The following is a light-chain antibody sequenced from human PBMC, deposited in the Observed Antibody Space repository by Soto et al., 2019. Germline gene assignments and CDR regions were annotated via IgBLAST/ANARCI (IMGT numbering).Light chain of an antibody. J-gene: IGKJ5*01. CDR2: GAS. CDR1: QSVSSN. Sequence: EIVMTQSPATLSVSPGERATLSCRASQSVSSNLAWYQQQPGQDPRLLIYGASSRATGIPDRFSGSGYGTEFSLTISSLQSEYCAVYYCQQYNNWPLTFGQGTRLEIK. V-gene: IGKV3-15*01. CDR3: QQYNNWPLT.